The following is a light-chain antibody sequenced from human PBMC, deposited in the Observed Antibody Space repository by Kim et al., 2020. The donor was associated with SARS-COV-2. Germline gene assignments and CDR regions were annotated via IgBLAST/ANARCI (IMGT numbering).Light chain of an antibody. CDR3: LLAYTGARV. CDR1: TGAVTSGHF. V-gene: IGLV7-46*01. J-gene: IGLJ2*01. CDR2: DTD. Sequence: QAVVTQESSLTVSPGGTVTLTRGSSTGAVTSGHFPYWFQQKPGQAPRTLIYDTDNKQSWTPARFSGYLVGGKAALTLSGAQPEDEADYYCLLAYTGARVFGGGTQLTVL.